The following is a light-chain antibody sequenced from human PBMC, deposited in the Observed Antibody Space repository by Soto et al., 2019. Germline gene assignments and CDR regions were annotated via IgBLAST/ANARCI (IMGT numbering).Light chain of an antibody. Sequence: SVLTQPPSVSGAPGQRVTISCTGSSSNIGAGYDVHWYQQLPGTAPKLLIYGNSNRPSGVPDRFSGSKSGTSASLTITGLQAEDEADYYCQSYDSSLSGVVFGGGTMVTVL. V-gene: IGLV1-40*01. CDR3: QSYDSSLSGVV. J-gene: IGLJ2*01. CDR1: SSNIGAGYD. CDR2: GNS.